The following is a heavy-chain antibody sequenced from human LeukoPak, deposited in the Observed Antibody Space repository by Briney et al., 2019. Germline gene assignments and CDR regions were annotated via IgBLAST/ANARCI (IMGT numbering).Heavy chain of an antibody. D-gene: IGHD2-15*01. CDR3: ARDQPNCSGGSCYPSDAFDI. CDR1: GYTFTSYY. V-gene: IGHV1-46*01. CDR2: INPSGGST. J-gene: IGHJ3*02. Sequence: ASVKVSCKASGYTFTSYYMHWVRQAPGQGLEWMGIINPSGGSTSYAQKFQGRVTMTRDMSTSTVYMELSSLRSEDTAVYYCARDQPNCSGGSCYPSDAFDIWGQGTMVTVSS.